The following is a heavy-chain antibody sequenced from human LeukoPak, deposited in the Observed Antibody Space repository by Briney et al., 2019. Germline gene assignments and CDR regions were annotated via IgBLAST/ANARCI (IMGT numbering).Heavy chain of an antibody. CDR3: AATFTFSPAPIYYYYSGMNV. Sequence: ASVKVSCKASGYTFTSYDINWVRQATGQGLEWMGWMNPNSGNTGYAQKFQGRVTMTRNTSISTAYMELSSLRSEDTAVYYCAATFTFSPAPIYYYYSGMNVWGQGTTVTVSS. D-gene: IGHD3-16*01. J-gene: IGHJ6*02. V-gene: IGHV1-8*01. CDR2: MNPNSGNT. CDR1: GYTFTSYD.